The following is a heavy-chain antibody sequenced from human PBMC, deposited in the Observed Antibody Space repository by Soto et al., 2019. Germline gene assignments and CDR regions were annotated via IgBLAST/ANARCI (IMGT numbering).Heavy chain of an antibody. CDR2: INPGGST. CDR1: GGSVSSSSYY. V-gene: IGHV4-39*07. D-gene: IGHD2-8*02. Sequence: PSETLSLTCTVSGGSVSSSSYYWTWIRQPPGTGLEWIGEINPGGSTYYNPSLKSRVTISVDTSKNQFSLKLTSVTAADTAVYYCARDKITGLFDYWGQGTLVTVSS. CDR3: ARDKITGLFDY. J-gene: IGHJ4*02.